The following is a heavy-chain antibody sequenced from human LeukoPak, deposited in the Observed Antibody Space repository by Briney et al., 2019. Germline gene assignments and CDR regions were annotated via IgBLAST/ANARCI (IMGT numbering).Heavy chain of an antibody. CDR2: INPSGSST. V-gene: IGHV1-46*01. D-gene: IGHD1-26*01. J-gene: IGHJ5*02. CDR1: GYAFTRHY. Sequence: EASVKVSCKAAGYAFTRHYMHWGRQAPGQGLERMGLINPSGSSTIYAQKFQVRVTMTRDMSTSTDYMELSSLRSEDTAVYYCARDNSVGDYAWWFDPWGQGTLVTVSS. CDR3: ARDNSVGDYAWWFDP.